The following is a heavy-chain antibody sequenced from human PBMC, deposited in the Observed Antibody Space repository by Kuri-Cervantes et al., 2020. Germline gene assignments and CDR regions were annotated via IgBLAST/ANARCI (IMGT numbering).Heavy chain of an antibody. V-gene: IGHV3-30*03. CDR2: ISYDGSNK. J-gene: IGHJ4*02. CDR3: ARDYIPIAVAPPGLIDY. CDR1: GFTFSSYG. D-gene: IGHD6-19*01. Sequence: GGSLRLSCAASGFTFSSYGMHWVRQAPGKGLEWVAVISYDGSNKYYADSVKGRFTISRDNSKNTLYLQMNSLRAEDTALYYCARDYIPIAVAPPGLIDYWGQGTLVTVSS.